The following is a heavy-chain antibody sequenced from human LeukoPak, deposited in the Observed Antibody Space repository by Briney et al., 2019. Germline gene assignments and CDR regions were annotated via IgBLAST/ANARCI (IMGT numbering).Heavy chain of an antibody. Sequence: KPGGSLRLSCAASGFTFSSYAMSWVRQAPGKGLEWVSAISGSGGSTYYADSVKGRFTISRDNSKNTLYLQMNSLRAEDTAVYYCAKSPTEWLATGWYFDLWGRGTLVTVSS. J-gene: IGHJ2*01. CDR1: GFTFSSYA. CDR2: ISGSGGST. CDR3: AKSPTEWLATGWYFDL. V-gene: IGHV3-23*01. D-gene: IGHD6-19*01.